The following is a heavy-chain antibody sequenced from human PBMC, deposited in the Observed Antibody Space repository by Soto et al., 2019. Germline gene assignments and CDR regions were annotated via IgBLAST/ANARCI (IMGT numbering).Heavy chain of an antibody. V-gene: IGHV4-30-4*01. CDR2: IYYSGST. Sequence: LSLTCTVSGGSISSGDYYWSWIRQPPGKGLEWIGYIYYSGSTYYNPSLKSRVTISVDTSKNQFSLKLSSVTAADTAVYYCARGVLDDYSIINWFDPWGQGTLVTVSS. CDR3: ARGVLDDYSIINWFDP. J-gene: IGHJ5*02. D-gene: IGHD4-4*01. CDR1: GGSISSGDYY.